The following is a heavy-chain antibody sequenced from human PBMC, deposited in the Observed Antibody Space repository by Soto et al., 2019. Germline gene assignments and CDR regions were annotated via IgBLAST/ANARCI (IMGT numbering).Heavy chain of an antibody. CDR3: ARDLIAAAGNFKFRAQAFDI. CDR2: ISSGGSTI. J-gene: IGHJ3*02. CDR1: GFTFSDYY. V-gene: IGHV3-11*01. D-gene: IGHD6-13*01. Sequence: QVQLVESGGGLVKPGGSLRLSCAASGFTFSDYYMSRIRPAPGTGLEWVSYISSGGSTIYYADSVKGRFTISRDNAKNSMSPQMTSLRADDTARYYCARDLIAAAGNFKFRAQAFDIWGQGTMVTVSS.